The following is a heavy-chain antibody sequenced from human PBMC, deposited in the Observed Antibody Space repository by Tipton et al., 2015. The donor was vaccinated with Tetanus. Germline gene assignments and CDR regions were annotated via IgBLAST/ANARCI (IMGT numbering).Heavy chain of an antibody. V-gene: IGHV3-11*01. CDR2: ISSSGSTI. Sequence: SLRLSCAASGFTFSDYYMSWIRQAPGKGLEWVSYISSSGSTIYYADSVKGRFTISRDNAKNSLYLQMNSLRVEDTAVYYCAKDVNWNLRYFQHWGQGTVVTVSS. J-gene: IGHJ1*01. D-gene: IGHD1-1*01. CDR3: AKDVNWNLRYFQH. CDR1: GFTFSDYY.